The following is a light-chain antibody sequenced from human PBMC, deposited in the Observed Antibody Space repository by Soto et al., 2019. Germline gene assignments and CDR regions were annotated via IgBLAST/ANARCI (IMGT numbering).Light chain of an antibody. Sequence: DIQLTQSPSFLSASVGDRVTITCRASQAIDNYVVWYQQNPGKAPNLLIYATSTLQSGVPSRFSGSGSGTEFTLTINNLQPEDFATFYCQRLNSYPLTFGGGTKVEIK. J-gene: IGKJ4*01. CDR2: ATS. V-gene: IGKV1-9*01. CDR3: QRLNSYPLT. CDR1: QAIDNY.